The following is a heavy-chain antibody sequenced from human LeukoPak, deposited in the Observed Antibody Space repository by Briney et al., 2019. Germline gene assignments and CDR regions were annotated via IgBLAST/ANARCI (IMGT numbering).Heavy chain of an antibody. D-gene: IGHD3-10*01. V-gene: IGHV1-18*01. CDR2: ISAYNGNT. CDR1: GYTFTSYG. Sequence: ASVTVSCTASGYTFTSYGISWVRQAPGQGLEWMGWISAYNGNTNYAQKLQGRVTMTTDTSTSTAYMELRSLRSDDTAVYYCARDRGYGSGSYFGDYYYGMDVWGQGTTVTVSS. J-gene: IGHJ6*02. CDR3: ARDRGYGSGSYFGDYYYGMDV.